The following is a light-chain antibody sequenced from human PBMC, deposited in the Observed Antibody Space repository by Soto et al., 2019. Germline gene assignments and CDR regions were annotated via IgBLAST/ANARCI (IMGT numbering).Light chain of an antibody. Sequence: LVITHSPVSLPVPLRLMPTTNCNHTPSVLSSPNNNNYLAAYHQHQAHPPTRLIFLTSTRESAVPHRFSGSGSGTDYTLPTSGLQAQDVAVYYCHQYYDTPRTFGGGTKVDIK. CDR3: HQYYDTPRT. J-gene: IGKJ4*01. CDR1: PSVLSSPNNNNY. V-gene: IGKV4-1*01. CDR2: LTS.